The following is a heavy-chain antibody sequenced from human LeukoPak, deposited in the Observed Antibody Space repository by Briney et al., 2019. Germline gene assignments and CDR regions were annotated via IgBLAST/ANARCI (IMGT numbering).Heavy chain of an antibody. J-gene: IGHJ4*02. CDR3: ARGGLGVPFDY. CDR2: IYYSGST. D-gene: IGHD3-10*01. Sequence: SETLSLTCTVSGGSISSYYWSWIRQPPGKGLEWIGYIYYSGSTNYNPSLKSRVTISVDTSKNQFSLKLSSVTAADTAVYYCARGGLGVPFDYWGQGTLVTVSS. V-gene: IGHV4-59*01. CDR1: GGSISSYY.